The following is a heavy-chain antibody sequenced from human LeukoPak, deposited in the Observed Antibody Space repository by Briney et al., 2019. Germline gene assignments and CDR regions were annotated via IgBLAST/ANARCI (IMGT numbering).Heavy chain of an antibody. V-gene: IGHV3-23*01. Sequence: GGSLRLSCAASGFNFSSYAINWVRQIPGKGLEWVSAISGSGGTTYYADSVKGRFTISRDNSKNTLYLQMNSLRAEDTAIYYCAKVATVTTYALADYWGQGTLVTVSS. D-gene: IGHD4-17*01. CDR2: ISGSGGTT. J-gene: IGHJ4*02. CDR1: GFNFSSYA. CDR3: AKVATVTTYALADY.